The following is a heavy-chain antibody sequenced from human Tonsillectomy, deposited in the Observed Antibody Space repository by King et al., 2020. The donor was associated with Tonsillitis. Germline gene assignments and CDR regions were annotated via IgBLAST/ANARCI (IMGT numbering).Heavy chain of an antibody. D-gene: IGHD2-15*01. Sequence: QLVQSGAEVKKPGSSVKVSCKASGGTFSSYPISWLRQAPGPGLEWMGRIIPIFGLTNYAQKFQGRVTITADISASTAYMELSSLRSEDTALYYCAKDSGYCSGGSCYGFYYYYMDVWGKGTTVTVSS. V-gene: IGHV1-69*04. CDR2: IIPIFGLT. CDR3: AKDSGYCSGGSCYGFYYYYMDV. CDR1: GGTFSSYP. J-gene: IGHJ6*03.